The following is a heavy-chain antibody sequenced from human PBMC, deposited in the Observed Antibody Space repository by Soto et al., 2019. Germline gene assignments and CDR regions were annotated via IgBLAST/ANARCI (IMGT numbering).Heavy chain of an antibody. V-gene: IGHV4-61*01. CDR1: GRSVSSGSYY. J-gene: IGHJ6*02. Sequence: SETLSLTCTVSGRSVSSGSYYWSWIRQPPGKGLEWIGYIYYSGSTNYNPSLKSRVTISVDTSKNQFSLKLSSVTAADTAVYYCARDRIPSGYDWYYYSGMDVWGQGTTVTVSS. CDR2: IYYSGST. D-gene: IGHD5-12*01. CDR3: ARDRIPSGYDWYYYSGMDV.